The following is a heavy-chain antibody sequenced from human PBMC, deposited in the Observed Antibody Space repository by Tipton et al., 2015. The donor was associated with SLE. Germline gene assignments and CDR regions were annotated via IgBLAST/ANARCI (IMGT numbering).Heavy chain of an antibody. CDR3: ARDKSSSWYGVYMDV. Sequence: TLSLTCTVSGGSISSDYWSWIRQPPGKGLEWIGYVYYSGSTYYTPSLKGRVTISVDTSKNQFSLKLSSVTAADTAVYYCARDKSSSWYGVYMDVWGKGTTVTVSS. V-gene: IGHV4-59*12. J-gene: IGHJ6*03. CDR2: VYYSGST. CDR1: GGSISSDY. D-gene: IGHD6-13*01.